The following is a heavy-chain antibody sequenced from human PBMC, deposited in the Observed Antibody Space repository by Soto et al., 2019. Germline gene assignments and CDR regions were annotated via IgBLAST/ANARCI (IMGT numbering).Heavy chain of an antibody. D-gene: IGHD3-16*01. CDR2: IYPGDSDT. CDR3: ATQPTADSPPGGSDY. Sequence: GESLKISCKGSGYSFTTYWIGWVRQMPGKGLEWMGIIYPGDSDTRYSPSFQGQVTISADKSISTAYLQWSSLKASDTAMYYCATQPTADSPPGGSDYWGQGTLVTVSS. V-gene: IGHV5-51*01. J-gene: IGHJ4*02. CDR1: GYSFTTYW.